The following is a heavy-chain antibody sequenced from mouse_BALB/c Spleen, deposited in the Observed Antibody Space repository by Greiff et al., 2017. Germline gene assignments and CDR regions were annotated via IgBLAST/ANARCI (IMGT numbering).Heavy chain of an antibody. CDR1: GYTFTSYW. CDR3: TRDYYGYHYFDY. Sequence: QVQLQQPGAELVRPGASVKLSCKASGYTFTSYWINWVKQRPGQGLEWIGNIYPSDSYTNYNQKFKYKATLTVDKSSSTAYMQLSSPTSEDSAVYYCTRDYYGYHYFDYWGQGTTLTVSS. V-gene: IGHV1-69*02. D-gene: IGHD1-2*01. J-gene: IGHJ2*01. CDR2: IYPSDSYT.